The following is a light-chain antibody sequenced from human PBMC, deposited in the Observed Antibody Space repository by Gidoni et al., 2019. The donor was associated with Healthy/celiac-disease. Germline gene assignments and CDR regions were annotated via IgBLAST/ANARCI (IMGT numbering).Light chain of an antibody. CDR2: SNN. Sequence: QSVLTQPPSASGTPGQRVTISCSGSSSTIGSNTVNWYQQLPGTAPKLLIYSNNQRPSGVPDRFSGSKSGTSASLAISGLQSEYEADYYCAAWDDSLNGLVVFGGGTKLTVL. CDR3: AAWDDSLNGLVV. CDR1: SSTIGSNT. V-gene: IGLV1-44*01. J-gene: IGLJ2*01.